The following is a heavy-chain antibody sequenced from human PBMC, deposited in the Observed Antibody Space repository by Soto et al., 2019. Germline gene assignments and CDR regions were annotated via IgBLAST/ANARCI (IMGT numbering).Heavy chain of an antibody. Sequence: QVQLVESGGSVVQPGRSLRLSCAASGFTFSSYTLHWVRQAPGKGLEWVALISYDGSNKYYADSVKGRFTISRDTSKNTLYLQMNSLRPEDTALFYCTRGPYDFWSGYIADAFDVWGQGTMVTVSS. CDR3: TRGPYDFWSGYIADAFDV. D-gene: IGHD3-3*01. J-gene: IGHJ3*01. CDR2: ISYDGSNK. V-gene: IGHV3-30-3*01. CDR1: GFTFSSYT.